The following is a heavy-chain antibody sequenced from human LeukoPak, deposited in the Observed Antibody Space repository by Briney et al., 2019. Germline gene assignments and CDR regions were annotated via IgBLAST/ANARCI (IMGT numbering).Heavy chain of an antibody. CDR3: AKRAPYYFGY. J-gene: IGHJ4*02. CDR2: FSGTSDNT. CDR1: GFTFSSYA. Sequence: GGSLRLSCAASGFTFSSYAMSWVRQAPGKGLEWVATFSGTSDNTYYPGSVKGRFTISRDNSKNTLFLQMNSLRAEDTAVYFCAKRAPYYFGYWGRGTLVTVSS. V-gene: IGHV3-23*01.